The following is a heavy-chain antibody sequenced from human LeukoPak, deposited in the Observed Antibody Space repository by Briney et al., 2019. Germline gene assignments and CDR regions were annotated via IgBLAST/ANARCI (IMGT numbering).Heavy chain of an antibody. Sequence: SETLSLTCTVSGGSISNYYWSWIRQPPGKGLEWIGYIYYSGSTNYNPSLKSRVTISVDTSKNQFSLKLSSVTAADTAVYYCASHVDTAMVMDYWGQGTLVTVSS. CDR1: GGSISNYY. J-gene: IGHJ4*02. D-gene: IGHD5-18*01. CDR2: IYYSGST. V-gene: IGHV4-59*01. CDR3: ASHVDTAMVMDY.